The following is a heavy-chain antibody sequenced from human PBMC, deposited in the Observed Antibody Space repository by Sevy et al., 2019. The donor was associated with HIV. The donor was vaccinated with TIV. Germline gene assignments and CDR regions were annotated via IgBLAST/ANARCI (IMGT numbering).Heavy chain of an antibody. CDR1: GFTFSSYW. D-gene: IGHD1-26*01. Sequence: GGSLRLSCAASGFTFSSYWMSWVRQAPGKGLEWVANIKQDGSEKYYVDSVKGRFTISRDNAKNSLYLQMNSLRAEDTAVYYCARALKQWGAHDAFDIWGQGTMVTVSS. CDR2: IKQDGSEK. CDR3: ARALKQWGAHDAFDI. J-gene: IGHJ3*02. V-gene: IGHV3-7*01.